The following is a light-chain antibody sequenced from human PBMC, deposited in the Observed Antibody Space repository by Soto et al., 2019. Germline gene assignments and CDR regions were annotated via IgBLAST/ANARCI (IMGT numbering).Light chain of an antibody. CDR3: MQGVQTPFT. V-gene: IGKV2-28*01. CDR1: QSLLFSNGYNY. CDR2: LRS. J-gene: IGKJ3*01. Sequence: DIVMTQSPLSLPVTPGEPASISCRSSQSLLFSNGYNYLDWYLQKPRQSPQLLISLRSNRAPGVPDRFSGSGSGTDFTLKISRVEAEDVGVYYCMQGVQTPFTFGPGTKVDIK.